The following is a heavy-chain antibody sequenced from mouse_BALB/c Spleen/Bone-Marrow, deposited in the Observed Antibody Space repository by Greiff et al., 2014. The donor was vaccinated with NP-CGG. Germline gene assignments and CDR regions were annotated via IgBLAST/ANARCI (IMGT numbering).Heavy chain of an antibody. CDR1: GYTFTSYY. Sequence: LMESGAELVKPGASVKLSCKASGYTFTSYYMYWVKQRPGQGLEWIGEINPSNGGTNFNEKFKSKATLTVDKSSSTAYMQLSSLTSEDSAVYYCTRGGAYYRYTSFAYWGQGTLVTVSA. CDR3: TRGGAYYRYTSFAY. CDR2: INPSNGGT. J-gene: IGHJ3*01. D-gene: IGHD2-14*01. V-gene: IGHV1S81*02.